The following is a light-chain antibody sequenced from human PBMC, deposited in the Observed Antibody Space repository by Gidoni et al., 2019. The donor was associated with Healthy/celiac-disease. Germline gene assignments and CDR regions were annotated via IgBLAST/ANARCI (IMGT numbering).Light chain of an antibody. V-gene: IGKV2-28*01. Sequence: DIVMTQSPLSLPVTPGEPASISCRSSQSLLHSNGYNSLDWYLQKPGQSPQLLIYLGSNRASGVPDRFSGSGSGTDFTLKISRVEAEYVGVYYCMQALQTPRTFXXXTKVEIK. CDR1: QSLLHSNGYNS. CDR2: LGS. J-gene: IGKJ1*01. CDR3: MQALQTPRT.